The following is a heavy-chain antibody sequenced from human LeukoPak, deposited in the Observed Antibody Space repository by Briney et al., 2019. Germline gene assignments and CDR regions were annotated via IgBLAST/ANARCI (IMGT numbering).Heavy chain of an antibody. V-gene: IGHV4-39*07. Sequence: SETLSLTCDVSGGSISSSTYYWGWIRQPPGKGLEWIGNIFYTGNTYYNPSLKSRVTISVDMSRNQFSLKLTSVTAADTAMYYCARDAGVAVSATPNYFAYWGQGTLVTVSS. CDR1: GGSISSSTYY. J-gene: IGHJ4*02. CDR3: ARDAGVAVSATPNYFAY. D-gene: IGHD2-15*01. CDR2: IFYTGNT.